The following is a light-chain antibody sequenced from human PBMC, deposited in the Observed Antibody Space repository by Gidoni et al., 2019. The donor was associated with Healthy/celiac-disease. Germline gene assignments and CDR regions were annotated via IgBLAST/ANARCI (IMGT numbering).Light chain of an antibody. Sequence: QSVLTQPPSVSPAPAQRLTISCTGSSSNTGAGYDVHWYQQLPGTAPTLHIYGNSNRPSGVPDRSSGSESGTATSLAITGFEAEDEADYYYQSYASSRSSSRVFGGGTKLTVL. J-gene: IGLJ3*02. CDR1: SSNTGAGYD. V-gene: IGLV1-40*01. CDR3: QSYASSRSSSRV. CDR2: GNS.